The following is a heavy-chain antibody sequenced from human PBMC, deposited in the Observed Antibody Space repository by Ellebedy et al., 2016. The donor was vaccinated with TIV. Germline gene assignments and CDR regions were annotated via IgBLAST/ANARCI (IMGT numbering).Heavy chain of an antibody. Sequence: GGSLRLSXAASGFSFSTHWMSWVRQAPGKGLEWVANIKEDGTETYYVQSVEGRFTISRDNDKNSLFLQMNSLRGEDTAVYYCTKHDYCSITACPFDYWGQGTLVAVSS. CDR3: TKHDYCSITACPFDY. CDR1: GFSFSTHW. J-gene: IGHJ4*02. D-gene: IGHD2-2*01. V-gene: IGHV3-7*03. CDR2: IKEDGTET.